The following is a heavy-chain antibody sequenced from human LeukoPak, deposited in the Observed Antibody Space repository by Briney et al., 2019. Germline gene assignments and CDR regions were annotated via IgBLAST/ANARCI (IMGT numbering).Heavy chain of an antibody. CDR3: AHRRLTYCSGGSCYDY. Sequence: ESGPTLVKPTQTLTLTCTFSGFSLSTSGVGVGWIRQPPGKALEWLALIYWNDDERYSPSLKSRLTITKDTSKNQVVLTMPNMDPVDTATYYCAHRRLTYCSGGSCYDYWGQGTLVTVSS. J-gene: IGHJ4*02. D-gene: IGHD2-15*01. CDR2: IYWNDDE. V-gene: IGHV2-5*01. CDR1: GFSLSTSGVG.